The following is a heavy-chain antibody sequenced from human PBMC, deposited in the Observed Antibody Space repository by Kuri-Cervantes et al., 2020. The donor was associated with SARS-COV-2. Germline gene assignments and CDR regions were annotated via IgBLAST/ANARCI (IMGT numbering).Heavy chain of an antibody. D-gene: IGHD6-13*01. CDR3: ARGSGYSSSWRAFDI. V-gene: IGHV3-21*01. CDR1: GFTFSSYS. CDR2: ISSSSSYI. Sequence: GESLKISCAASGFTFSSYSMNWVRQAPGKGLEWVSSISSSSSYIYYADSVKGRFTISRDNAKNSLYLRMNSMRAEDTAVYYCARGSGYSSSWRAFDIWGQGTMVTVSS. J-gene: IGHJ3*02.